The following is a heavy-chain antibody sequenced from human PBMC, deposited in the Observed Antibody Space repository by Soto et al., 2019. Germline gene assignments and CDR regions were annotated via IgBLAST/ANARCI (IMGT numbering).Heavy chain of an antibody. J-gene: IGHJ4*02. CDR1: GGLFSSYP. V-gene: IGHV1-69*01. CDR2: IIPVFQTA. D-gene: IGHD3-22*01. Sequence: QEQLVQSGAEVKKPGSSVKVSCKASGGLFSSYPISWVRQVPGQGLEWMGGIIPVFQTAYYTQRVQGRVTNTADESTNTAYLELSSLRSEDTGIYYCARGGSGYTWFNEFWGQGTLVTVSS. CDR3: ARGGSGYTWFNEF.